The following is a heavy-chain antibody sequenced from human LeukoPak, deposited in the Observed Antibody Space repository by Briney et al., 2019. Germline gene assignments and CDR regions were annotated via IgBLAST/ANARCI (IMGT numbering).Heavy chain of an antibody. J-gene: IGHJ3*02. CDR1: GFTFSSYG. V-gene: IGHV3-30*18. Sequence: GGSLRLSCAASGFTFSSYGMHWVGQAPGKGLEWVAVISYDGSNKYYADSVKGRFTISRDNSKNTLYLQMNSLRAEDTAVYYCAKDFSSSWYGAFDIWGQGTMVTVSS. D-gene: IGHD6-13*01. CDR2: ISYDGSNK. CDR3: AKDFSSSWYGAFDI.